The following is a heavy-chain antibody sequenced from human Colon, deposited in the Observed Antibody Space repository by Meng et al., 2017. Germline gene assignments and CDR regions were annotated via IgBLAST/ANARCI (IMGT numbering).Heavy chain of an antibody. J-gene: IGHJ4*02. CDR2: IYYSGST. CDR1: GGSISSGDYY. V-gene: IGHV4-30-4*01. Sequence: QVRLQEAGPRLVKPSQALSRTCTGPGGSISSGDYYWSWIRQPPGKGLEWIGYIYYSGSTYYNPSLKSRVTISVDTSKNQFSLKLSSVTAADTAVYYCARGPTTYFDYWGQGTLVTVSS. CDR3: ARGPTTYFDY. D-gene: IGHD4-17*01.